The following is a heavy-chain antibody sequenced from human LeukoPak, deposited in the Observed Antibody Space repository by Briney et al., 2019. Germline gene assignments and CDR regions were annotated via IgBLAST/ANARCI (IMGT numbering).Heavy chain of an antibody. CDR1: GFTFSDYA. CDR3: ARDPYSGNYGAYYYYYMDV. CDR2: ISYDGNNK. Sequence: GGSLRLSCAASGFTFSDYAIHWVRQAPGKGLEWVAVISYDGNNKNYADSVKGRFTISRDDAKNSLYLQMDSLRVEDTAVYYCARDPYSGNYGAYYYYYMDVWGKGTTVTISS. V-gene: IGHV3-30*04. J-gene: IGHJ6*03. D-gene: IGHD1-26*01.